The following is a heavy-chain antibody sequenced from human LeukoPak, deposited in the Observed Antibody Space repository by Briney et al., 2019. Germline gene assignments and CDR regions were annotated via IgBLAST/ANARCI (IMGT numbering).Heavy chain of an antibody. Sequence: ETLSLTCTVSGYSISSGYYWGWIRQPPGKGLEWVSAISGSGGSTYFADSVKGRFTISRDTSKNTLYLQMNSLRAEDTAVYYCAKDLGSGWYYFDYWGQGTLVTVSS. D-gene: IGHD6-19*01. CDR2: ISGSGGST. CDR3: AKDLGSGWYYFDY. J-gene: IGHJ4*02. CDR1: GYSISSGYY. V-gene: IGHV3-23*01.